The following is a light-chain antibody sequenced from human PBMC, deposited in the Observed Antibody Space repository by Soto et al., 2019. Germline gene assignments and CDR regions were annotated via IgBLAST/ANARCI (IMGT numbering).Light chain of an antibody. CDR2: WAS. V-gene: IGKV4-1*01. Sequence: IRMTQSPSSLSASTGDRVTTTCRASQGISSYLAWYQQKPGQPPKLLIYWASTRESGVPDRFSGSGSGTDFTLTISSLQAEDVAVYYCQQYYSTPLTFGGGTKV. J-gene: IGKJ4*01. CDR3: QQYYSTPLT. CDR1: QGISSY.